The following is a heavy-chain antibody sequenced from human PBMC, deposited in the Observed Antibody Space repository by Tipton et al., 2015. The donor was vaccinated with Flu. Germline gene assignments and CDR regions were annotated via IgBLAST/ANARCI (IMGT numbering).Heavy chain of an antibody. CDR1: GFIFSDYY. CDR2: SSRSGNAV. Sequence: SLRLSCEASGFIFSDYYISWVRQAPGKGLEWLSYSSRSGNAVHYADSVKGRFTISRDNAKNSLSLLMSNLRPEDTAVYYCAREGHSYGMDVWGQGTPVAVSS. CDR3: AREGHSYGMDV. V-gene: IGHV3-11*01. J-gene: IGHJ6*02.